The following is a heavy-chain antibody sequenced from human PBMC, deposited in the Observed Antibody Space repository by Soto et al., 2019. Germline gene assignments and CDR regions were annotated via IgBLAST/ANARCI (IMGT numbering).Heavy chain of an antibody. J-gene: IGHJ4*02. V-gene: IGHV1-69*01. Sequence: QVQLVQSGAVVKKPDSSVKVSCKASGGTFSTYPVSWVRQAPGQGLEWMGGIIPIIASPNYAQKFQGRVTITADESTITAYMELSSLRSEDTAVYYCATYWELPYDFDDWGQGALVTVSS. CDR2: IIPIIASP. D-gene: IGHD1-26*01. CDR3: ATYWELPYDFDD. CDR1: GGTFSTYP.